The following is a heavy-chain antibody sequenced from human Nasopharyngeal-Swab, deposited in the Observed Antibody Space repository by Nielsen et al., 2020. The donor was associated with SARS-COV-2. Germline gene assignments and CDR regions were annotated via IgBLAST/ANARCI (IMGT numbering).Heavy chain of an antibody. CDR2: IIPIFGIA. Sequence: SVKVSCKASGGTFSSYAISWVRQAPGQGLEWMGRIIPIFGIANYAQKLQGRVTITADKSTSTAYMELSSLRSEDTAVYYCTTDTEYSSSWCWGGVYYYYGMDVWGQGTTVTVSS. V-gene: IGHV1-69*04. D-gene: IGHD6-13*01. CDR1: GGTFSSYA. J-gene: IGHJ6*02. CDR3: TTDTEYSSSWCWGGVYYYYGMDV.